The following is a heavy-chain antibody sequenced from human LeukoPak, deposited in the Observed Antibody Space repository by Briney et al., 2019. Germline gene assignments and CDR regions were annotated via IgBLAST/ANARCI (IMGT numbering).Heavy chain of an antibody. V-gene: IGHV6-1*01. Sequence: SQTLSLTCAISGDSVSSNGASWNWIRQSPSRGLEWLGRTYYRSQQWHSDYAPSVKGRITLNPDTSKNQFSLQLNSVTPEVTAVYYCGRETDFGVVTNWGQGTLVTVSS. D-gene: IGHD3-3*01. CDR3: GRETDFGVVTN. CDR2: TYYRSQQWHS. CDR1: GDSVSSNGAS. J-gene: IGHJ4*02.